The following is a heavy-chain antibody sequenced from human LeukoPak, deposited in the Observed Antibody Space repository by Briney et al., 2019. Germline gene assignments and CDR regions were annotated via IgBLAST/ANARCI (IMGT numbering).Heavy chain of an antibody. D-gene: IGHD3-10*01. CDR2: IYHSGRT. CDR3: ARDYYYGSGSYYPQYYFDY. J-gene: IGHJ4*02. V-gene: IGHV4-38-2*02. CDR1: GYSISNGYY. Sequence: KAAETLSLTCTVSGYSISNGYYWGWMRLPPGKGLEWIGSIYHSGRTHYNPSLKSRVIISVDTSKNYFSLKLSSVTAADTAMYYCARDYYYGSGSYYPQYYFDYWGQGTLVTVSS.